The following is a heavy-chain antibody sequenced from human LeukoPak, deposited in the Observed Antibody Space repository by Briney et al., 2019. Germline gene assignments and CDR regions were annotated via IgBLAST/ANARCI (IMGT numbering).Heavy chain of an antibody. V-gene: IGHV4-34*01. Sequence: SETLSLTCAVYGGSFSGYYWSWIRQPPGKGLEWIGEINHSGSTNYNPSLKSRVTISVDTSKNQFSLKLSSVTAADTAVYYCASWRLMRAFDIWGQGTMVTVSS. J-gene: IGHJ3*02. D-gene: IGHD2-8*01. CDR1: GGSFSGYY. CDR2: INHSGST. CDR3: ASWRLMRAFDI.